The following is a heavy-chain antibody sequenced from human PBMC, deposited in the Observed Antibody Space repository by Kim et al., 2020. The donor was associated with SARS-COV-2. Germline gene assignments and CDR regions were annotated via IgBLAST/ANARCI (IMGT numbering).Heavy chain of an antibody. J-gene: IGHJ5*02. V-gene: IGHV1-8*01. CDR2: MSPESGDT. CDR1: GYTFTTYD. Sequence: ASVKVSCKASGYTFTTYDINWVRQVPGQGLEWMVWMSPESGDTGYPQNFQGRVTLTRDTSISTAYMELSSLTSEDTAVYYCARNPPYTGWFDPWGQGTLVIVSS. CDR3: ARNPPYTGWFDP. D-gene: IGHD2-2*02.